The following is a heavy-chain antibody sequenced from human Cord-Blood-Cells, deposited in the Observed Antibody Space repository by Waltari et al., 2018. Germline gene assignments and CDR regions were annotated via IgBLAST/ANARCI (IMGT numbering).Heavy chain of an antibody. J-gene: IGHJ4*02. D-gene: IGHD6-19*01. CDR2: ISYDGSNK. V-gene: IGHV3-30*04. CDR1: GFPFSSYA. CDR3: ARDSSGWYRIFDY. Sequence: QVQLVESGGGVVQPGRSLRLSCAASGFPFSSYAMHWVRQAPGKGLEWVAVISYDGSNKYYADSVKGRFTISRDNSKNTLYLQMNSLRAEDTAVYYCARDSSGWYRIFDYWGQGTLVTVSS.